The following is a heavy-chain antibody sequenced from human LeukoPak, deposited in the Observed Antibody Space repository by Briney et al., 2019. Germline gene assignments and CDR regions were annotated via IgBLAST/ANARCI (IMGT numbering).Heavy chain of an antibody. Sequence: PSETLSLTCTVSGGSISIYYWSWIRQPPGKGLEWIGYIYYSGSTNYNPSLKSRVTISVDTSKNQFSLKLSSVTAADTAVYYCARVTGGYSYGPNWFDPWGQGTLVTVSS. V-gene: IGHV4-59*01. CDR1: GGSISIYY. J-gene: IGHJ5*02. CDR3: ARVTGGYSYGPNWFDP. CDR2: IYYSGST. D-gene: IGHD5-18*01.